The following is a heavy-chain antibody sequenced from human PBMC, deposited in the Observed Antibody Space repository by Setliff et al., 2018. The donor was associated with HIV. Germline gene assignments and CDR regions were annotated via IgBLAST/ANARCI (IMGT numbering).Heavy chain of an antibody. CDR3: ARAKTIGVSAVFFDP. CDR1: GGSMSSGSYS. Sequence: SETLSLTCSVSGGSMSSGSYSWTWLRQPAGKEPELIGHVYVAGTVIYNPSLASRVTISMVPSKNRFSLDLSSVTAADTAKYYCARAKTIGVSAVFFDPWGQGRPVTVSS. CDR2: VYVAGTV. V-gene: IGHV4-61*09. D-gene: IGHD3-3*01. J-gene: IGHJ5*02.